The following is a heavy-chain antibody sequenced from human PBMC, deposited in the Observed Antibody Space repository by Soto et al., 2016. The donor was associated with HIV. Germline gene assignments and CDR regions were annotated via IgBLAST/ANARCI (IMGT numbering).Heavy chain of an antibody. CDR2: ISGNGGTT. Sequence: EVQLLQSGGALVQPGGSLRLSCSASGFAFRTNAMTWVRQPPGKGLEWVSTISGNGGTTSYADSVKGRFSISKDISENTLYLQLNSLRAEDTAIYYCAKDQTVAGTFDYWGQGTLVAVSS. CDR3: AKDQTVAGTFDY. CDR1: GFAFRTNA. J-gene: IGHJ4*02. D-gene: IGHD6-19*01. V-gene: IGHV3-23*01.